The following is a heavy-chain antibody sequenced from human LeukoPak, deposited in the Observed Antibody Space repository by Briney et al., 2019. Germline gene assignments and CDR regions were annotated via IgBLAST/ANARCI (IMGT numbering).Heavy chain of an antibody. Sequence: PGASVKVSCKASGDTFSSYYMHWVRQAPGQGLEWMGIINPSGGSITYAQMFQGRVTITGDSSTSTVYMELSSLRSEDTSVYYCARGRHYYESSDYYYEGDAFDVWGQGTMVTVSS. CDR2: INPSGGSI. D-gene: IGHD3-22*01. CDR3: ARGRHYYESSDYYYEGDAFDV. CDR1: GDTFSSYY. J-gene: IGHJ3*01. V-gene: IGHV1-46*01.